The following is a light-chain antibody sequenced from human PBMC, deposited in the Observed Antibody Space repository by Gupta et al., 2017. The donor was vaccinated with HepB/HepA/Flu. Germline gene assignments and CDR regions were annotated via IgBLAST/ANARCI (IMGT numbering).Light chain of an antibody. V-gene: IGKV1-9*01. CDR3: LHGYHSPLS. CDR2: SAS. Sequence: DIQLTQSPSFLSASIGDTVTITCRASPGIRSHLAWLQQHPGRAPKLLISSASTLQSGVPSRFSGSGSGTEFTLTISNLQPEDSATFFCLHGYHSPLSFGGGTKVAIK. J-gene: IGKJ4*01. CDR1: PGIRSH.